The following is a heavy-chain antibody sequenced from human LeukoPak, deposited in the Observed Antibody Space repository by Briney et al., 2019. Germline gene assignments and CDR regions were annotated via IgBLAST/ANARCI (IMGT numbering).Heavy chain of an antibody. CDR1: GFTFSSFD. D-gene: IGHD6-13*01. Sequence: GGSLRLSCAASGFTFSSFDTSWVRQAPGKGLGWVSGISGSGGSTYYADSVKGRFTISRDNSKNTLFLQMNSLRAEDTAIYYCAKDFSAGTYFDYWGQGTLVTVSS. J-gene: IGHJ4*02. V-gene: IGHV3-23*01. CDR3: AKDFSAGTYFDY. CDR2: ISGSGGST.